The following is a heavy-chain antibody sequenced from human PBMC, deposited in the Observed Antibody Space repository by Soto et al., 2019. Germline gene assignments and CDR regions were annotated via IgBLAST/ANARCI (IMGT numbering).Heavy chain of an antibody. CDR1: GGSISSGGYC. J-gene: IGHJ5*02. CDR2: IYYSGST. D-gene: IGHD2-21*01. Sequence: SETLSLTCAVSGGSISSGGYCWSWILQPPGKGLDWIGYIYYSGSTNYNPSLKSRVTISLETSKSQFSLRLSSVTASDTAVYYCARLGAYFQSLDPWGQGTLVTVSS. V-gene: IGHV4-61*08. CDR3: ARLGAYFQSLDP.